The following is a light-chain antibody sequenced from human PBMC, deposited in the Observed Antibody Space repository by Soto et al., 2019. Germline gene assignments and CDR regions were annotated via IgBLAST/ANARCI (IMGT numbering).Light chain of an antibody. CDR3: QQYYSYPLFT. Sequence: AIRMTQSPSSLSASTGDRVTITCRASQGISSYLSWYQQKSGKAPKLLIYATSTLQSGVPSRFSGSGSGVDFTLPISCMQSEDFATYYCQQYYSYPLFTFGPGTKVDIK. CDR1: QGISSY. V-gene: IGKV1-8*01. J-gene: IGKJ3*01. CDR2: ATS.